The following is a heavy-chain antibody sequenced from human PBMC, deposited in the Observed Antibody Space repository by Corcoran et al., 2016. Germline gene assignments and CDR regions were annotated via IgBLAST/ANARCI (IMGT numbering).Heavy chain of an antibody. CDR3: AREDCSGGICYSG. J-gene: IGHJ1*01. Sequence: QQQESGPGLVKTSETLSLTCTVSGGSISSYYWSWIRQPPGTGLEWIGDIYYSGSTHYNPSLKSRVTISVDTSKNQFSLKLSSVTAADTAVYYGAREDCSGGICYSGCGQGTLVTGSS. CDR2: IYYSGST. CDR1: GGSISSYY. D-gene: IGHD2-15*01. V-gene: IGHV4-59*01.